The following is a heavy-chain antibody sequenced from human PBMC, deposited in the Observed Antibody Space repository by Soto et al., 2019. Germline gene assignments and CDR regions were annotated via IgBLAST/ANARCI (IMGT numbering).Heavy chain of an antibody. CDR2: ISAYNGNT. V-gene: IGHV1-18*01. D-gene: IGHD2-2*01. CDR3: ARDSTMPHPGMDV. Sequence: ASVKVSCKASGYTFTSYGISWVRQAPGQGLEWMGWISAYNGNTNYAQKLQGRVTITTDTSTSTAYMELSSLRSEDTAVYCCARDSTMPHPGMDVWGQGTTVTVSS. J-gene: IGHJ6*02. CDR1: GYTFTSYG.